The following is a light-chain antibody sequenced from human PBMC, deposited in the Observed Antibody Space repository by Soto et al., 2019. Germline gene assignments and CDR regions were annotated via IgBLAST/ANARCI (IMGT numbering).Light chain of an antibody. CDR1: QSISDS. CDR3: QQYNAYPWT. CDR2: DAS. V-gene: IGKV1-5*01. J-gene: IGKJ1*01. Sequence: DIQMTQSPSTLSTSIGDRVTITCRASQSISDSLAWYQQKPGKAPFLLISDASNLERGVPSRFSGSGSGTEFTLTISSLQPEDFATYYCQQYNAYPWTFGQGTKVDIK.